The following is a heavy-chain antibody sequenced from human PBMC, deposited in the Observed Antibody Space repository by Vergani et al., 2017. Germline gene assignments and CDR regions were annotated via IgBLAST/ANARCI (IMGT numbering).Heavy chain of an antibody. D-gene: IGHD3-22*01. J-gene: IGHJ3*02. CDR2: IYYSGST. CDR3: ARTAYDSSGYYYHAFDI. V-gene: IGHV4-39*07. Sequence: QLQLQESGPGLVKPSETLSLTCTVSGGSISSSSYYWGWIRQPPGKGLEWIGSIYYSGSTYYNPSLKSRVTISVDTSKNQFSLKLSSVTAADTAVYYCARTAYDSSGYYYHAFDIWGQGTTVTVSS. CDR1: GGSISSSSYY.